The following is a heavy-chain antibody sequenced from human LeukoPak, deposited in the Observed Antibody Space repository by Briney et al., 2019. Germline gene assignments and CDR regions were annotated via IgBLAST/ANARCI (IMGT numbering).Heavy chain of an antibody. Sequence: GGSLRLSCAASGFSFNDHDVFWVRQAPGKGLEWVSAISGSGGSTYYADSVKGRFTISRDNSKNTLYLQMNSLRAEDTAVYYCAKGGLVDAFDIWGQGTMVTVSS. V-gene: IGHV3-23*01. CDR3: AKGGLVDAFDI. D-gene: IGHD6-6*01. CDR2: ISGSGGST. CDR1: GFSFNDHD. J-gene: IGHJ3*02.